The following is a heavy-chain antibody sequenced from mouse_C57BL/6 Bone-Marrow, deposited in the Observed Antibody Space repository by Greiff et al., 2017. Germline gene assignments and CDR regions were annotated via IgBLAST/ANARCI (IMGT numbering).Heavy chain of an antibody. J-gene: IGHJ2*01. CDR2: ISSGSSTI. CDR3: ARHYYGSSYEYYFDY. D-gene: IGHD1-1*01. Sequence: VQLKESGGGLVKPGGSLKLSCAASGFTFSDYGMHWVRQAPEKGLEWVAYISSGSSTIYYADTVKGRFTISRDNAKNTLFLQMTSLRSEDTAMYYCARHYYGSSYEYYFDYWGQGTTLTVSS. V-gene: IGHV5-17*01. CDR1: GFTFSDYG.